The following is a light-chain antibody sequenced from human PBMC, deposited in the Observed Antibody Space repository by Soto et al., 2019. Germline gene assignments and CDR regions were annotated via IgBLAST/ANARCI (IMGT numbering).Light chain of an antibody. J-gene: IGKJ1*01. CDR1: QSISGY. Sequence: DIQMTQSPSSLSASVGYRVTITCLASQSISGYLNWYQQKPGKAPKLLIYAASTLQRGVPSRFSGSGSGTDFTLTISSLQPEDFETYCCQQSYSTPRTFGQGTKVDIK. CDR3: QQSYSTPRT. V-gene: IGKV1-39*01. CDR2: AAS.